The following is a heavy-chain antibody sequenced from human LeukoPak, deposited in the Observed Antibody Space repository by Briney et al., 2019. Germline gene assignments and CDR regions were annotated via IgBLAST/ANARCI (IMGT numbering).Heavy chain of an antibody. V-gene: IGHV4-30-2*01. Sequence: SETLSLTCNVSGASISTDGYYWSWIRQHPGKGLEWIGYIYHSGSTYYNPSLKSRVTISVDRSKNQFSLKLSSVTAADTAVYYCARVEGVTSFYYFDYWGQGTLVTVSS. CDR3: ARVEGVTSFYYFDY. CDR2: IYHSGST. J-gene: IGHJ4*02. CDR1: GASISTDGYY. D-gene: IGHD5-18*01.